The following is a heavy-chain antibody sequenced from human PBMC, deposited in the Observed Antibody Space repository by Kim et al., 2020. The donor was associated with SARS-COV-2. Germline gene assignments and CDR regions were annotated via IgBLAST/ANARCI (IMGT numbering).Heavy chain of an antibody. CDR3: ARDLGGRGST. CDR1: GFTFSSYS. J-gene: IGHJ5*02. D-gene: IGHD3-16*01. CDR2: ISSSSSYI. V-gene: IGHV3-21*01. Sequence: GGSLRLSCAASGFTFSSYSMNSVRQAPGKGLEWVSSISSSSSYIYYADSVKGRFTISRDNTKNSLYLQMNSLSPEDTAVYYCARDLGGRGSTWAQGTLVTVSS.